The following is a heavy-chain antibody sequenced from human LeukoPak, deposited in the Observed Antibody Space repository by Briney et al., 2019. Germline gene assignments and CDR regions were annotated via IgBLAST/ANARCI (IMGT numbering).Heavy chain of an antibody. D-gene: IGHD4-23*01. CDR3: ASLRGGGNSG. V-gene: IGHV3-7*03. CDR2: IKQDGSEK. J-gene: IGHJ4*02. Sequence: PGGSLRLSCAASGFTFNSYWMSWVRQAPGKGLEWVANIKQDGSEKYYVDSVKGRFTISRDNAKNSLYLQMNSLRAEDTAVYYCASLRGGGNSGWGQGTLVTVSS. CDR1: GFTFNSYW.